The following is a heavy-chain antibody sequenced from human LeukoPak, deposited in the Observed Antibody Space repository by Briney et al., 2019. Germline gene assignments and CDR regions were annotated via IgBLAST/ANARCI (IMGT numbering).Heavy chain of an antibody. D-gene: IGHD2-21*02. CDR2: IYHSGST. J-gene: IGHJ3*02. CDR1: GGSISSGGYY. V-gene: IGHV4-30-2*01. CDR3: ARLEVTGDAFDI. Sequence: SETLSLTCTVSGGSISSGGYYWSWIRQPPGKGLEWIGYIYHSGSTYYNPSLKSRVTISVDRSKNQFSLKLSSVTAADTAVYYCARLEVTGDAFDIWGQGTMVTVSS.